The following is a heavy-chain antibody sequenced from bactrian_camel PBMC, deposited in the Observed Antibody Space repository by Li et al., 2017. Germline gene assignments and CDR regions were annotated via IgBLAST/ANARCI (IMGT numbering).Heavy chain of an antibody. CDR1: GRISDLTC. Sequence: HVQLVESGGGSVQAGGSLRLSCAASGRISDLTCMAWFRQAPGKEREGVASIISDGNIRYTETVKGRFAISKDNAKNILYLQMNNLHTDDTAVYYCAASTGCTVLRADTYRDWGQGTQVTVS. D-gene: IGHD5*01. V-gene: IGHV3S53*01. CDR3: AASTGCTVLRADTYRD. J-gene: IGHJ4*01. CDR2: IISDGNI.